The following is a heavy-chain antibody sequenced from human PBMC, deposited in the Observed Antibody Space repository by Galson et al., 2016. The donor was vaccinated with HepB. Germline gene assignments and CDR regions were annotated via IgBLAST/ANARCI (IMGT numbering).Heavy chain of an antibody. CDR3: ARHGYSTSAKYFFDY. V-gene: IGHV5-51*01. J-gene: IGHJ4*02. D-gene: IGHD5-12*01. Sequence: QSGAEVKAPGESLKLSCQSSGYDYTGYWIGWVRQMPGKGLEWMGIMYPGNFNAKYNPSFQGQVTFSADKSINTAYLQWSSLKAADTAIYYLARHGYSTSAKYFFDYWGQGTLVTVSS. CDR1: GYDYTGYW. CDR2: MYPGNFNA.